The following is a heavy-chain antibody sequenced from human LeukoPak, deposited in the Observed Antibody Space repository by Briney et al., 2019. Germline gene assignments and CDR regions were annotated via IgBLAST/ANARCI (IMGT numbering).Heavy chain of an antibody. D-gene: IGHD6-19*01. CDR2: MNPNSGYT. J-gene: IGHJ4*02. CDR1: GYTFTTYD. Sequence: ASVKVSCKASGYTFTTYDVNWVRQATGHGLEWMGWMNPNSGYTGYAQKFQGRVTITRDTSISTAYMEPSSLRSEDTAVYYCARVAGSIDYWGQGTLVTVSS. V-gene: IGHV1-8*03. CDR3: ARVAGSIDY.